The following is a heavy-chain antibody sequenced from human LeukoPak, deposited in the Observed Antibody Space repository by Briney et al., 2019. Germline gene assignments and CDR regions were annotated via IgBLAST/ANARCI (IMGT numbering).Heavy chain of an antibody. CDR1: GGSFSGYY. D-gene: IGHD6-6*01. CDR2: INHSGST. Sequence: PSETLSLTCAVYGGSFSGYYWSWIRQPPGKGLEWIGEINHSGSTNYNPSLKSRVTISVDTSKNQFSLKLSSVTAADTAVYYCARARARPGGSDYWGRGTLVTVSS. J-gene: IGHJ4*02. V-gene: IGHV4-34*01. CDR3: ARARARPGGSDY.